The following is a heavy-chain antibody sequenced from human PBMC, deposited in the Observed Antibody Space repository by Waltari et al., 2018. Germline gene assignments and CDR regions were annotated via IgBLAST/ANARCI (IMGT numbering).Heavy chain of an antibody. J-gene: IGHJ4*02. CDR2: IYYRGST. Sequence: QVQLQESGPGLVKPSETLSLTCTVSGGSISRYYCSWIRQPPGKGLEWIGYIYYRGSTNYNPSLKSRVTISVDTSKNQFSLKLSSVTAADTAVYYCARDRAGAAAGFDYWGQGTLVTVSS. V-gene: IGHV4-59*01. CDR3: ARDRAGAAAGFDY. CDR1: GGSISRYY. D-gene: IGHD6-13*01.